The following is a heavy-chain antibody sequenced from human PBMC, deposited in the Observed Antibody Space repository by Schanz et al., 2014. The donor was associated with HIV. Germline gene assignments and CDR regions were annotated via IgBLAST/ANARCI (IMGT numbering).Heavy chain of an antibody. Sequence: QVKLQQWGAGLLKPSETLSLTCAVYGGSFTGYYWSWIRQSPGKGLEWLGQINHRESTNYNPSLQGRVTISLDLSKTQFSVRLSSVTAADTAVYYCARDNDPYYYDNSGYYDRLFDYWGQGTLVTVSS. D-gene: IGHD3-22*01. CDR2: INHREST. J-gene: IGHJ4*02. V-gene: IGHV4-34*01. CDR1: GGSFTGYY. CDR3: ARDNDPYYYDNSGYYDRLFDY.